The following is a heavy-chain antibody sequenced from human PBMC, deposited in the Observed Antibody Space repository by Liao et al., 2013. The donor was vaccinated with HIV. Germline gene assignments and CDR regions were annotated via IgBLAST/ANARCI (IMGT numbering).Heavy chain of an antibody. D-gene: IGHD3-10*01. CDR1: GGSFSGYF. CDR3: ARGPMLRGVLGRHPNPRGCYMDV. Sequence: QVQLQEWGAGLLKPSETLSLTCAVNGGSFSGYFWNWIRQPPGKGLEWIGEVNQSGGTDYNPSLKSRVTISVDTSKSQISLKLTSVTAADTAVYFCARGPMLRGVLGRHPNPRGCYMDVWGKGATVTVSS. J-gene: IGHJ6*03. V-gene: IGHV4-34*01. CDR2: VNQSGGT.